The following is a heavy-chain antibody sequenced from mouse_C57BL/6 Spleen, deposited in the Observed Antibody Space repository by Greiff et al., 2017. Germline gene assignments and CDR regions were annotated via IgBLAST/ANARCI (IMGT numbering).Heavy chain of an antibody. V-gene: IGHV1-69*01. J-gene: IGHJ3*01. CDR1: GYTFTSYW. CDR3: ARSGDGYPWFAY. Sequence: VQLQQPGAELVMPGASVKLSCKASGYTFTSYWMHWVKQRPGQGLAWIGEIDPSDSYTNYNQKFKGKSTLTVDKSSSTAYMQLSSLTSEDSAVYYCARSGDGYPWFAYWGQGTLVTVSA. D-gene: IGHD2-3*01. CDR2: IDPSDSYT.